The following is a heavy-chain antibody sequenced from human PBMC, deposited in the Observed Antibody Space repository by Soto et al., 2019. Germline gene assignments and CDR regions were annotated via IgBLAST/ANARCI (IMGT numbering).Heavy chain of an antibody. CDR1: GDSITSDD. Sequence: QVQLEQSGAEVKKPGASVQFSCKASGDSITSDDMHWVRQAPGQGLEWMAAVDPSGITITYAQNYQGRITVNRDTSTSTVHMELSCLSSEDTAIYYCTRDPRTTRYGDCWGQGTLVTVSS. D-gene: IGHD1-7*01. CDR2: VDPSGITI. V-gene: IGHV1-46*01. CDR3: TRDPRTTRYGDC. J-gene: IGHJ4*02.